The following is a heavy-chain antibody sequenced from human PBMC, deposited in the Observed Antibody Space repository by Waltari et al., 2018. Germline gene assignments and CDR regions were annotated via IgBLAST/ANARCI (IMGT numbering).Heavy chain of an antibody. CDR3: ARDTKYSSGWDFDY. CDR1: GFTFSSDS. V-gene: IGHV3-21*01. J-gene: IGHJ4*02. D-gene: IGHD6-19*01. CDR2: ISSSSSYI. Sequence: EVQLVQSGGGLVKPGGSLRLSCAASGFTFSSDSMTWVRKAPGKGLVWVSSISSSSSYIYYADSVKGRFTISRDNAKNSLYLQMNSLRAEDTAVYYCARDTKYSSGWDFDYWGQGTLVTVSS.